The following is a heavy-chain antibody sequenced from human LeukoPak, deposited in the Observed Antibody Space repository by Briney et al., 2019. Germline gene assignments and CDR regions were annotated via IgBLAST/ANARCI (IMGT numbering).Heavy chain of an antibody. CDR3: ARTYSGSWYTGDWFDP. D-gene: IGHD6-13*01. Sequence: ASVKVSCKASGYTFTGYYMHWVRQAPGQGLEWMGWINPNSGGTNYAQKFQGRVTMTRDTSISTAYMELSRLRSDDTAVYYCARTYSGSWYTGDWFDPWGQGTLVTVSS. CDR1: GYTFTGYY. V-gene: IGHV1-2*02. CDR2: INPNSGGT. J-gene: IGHJ5*02.